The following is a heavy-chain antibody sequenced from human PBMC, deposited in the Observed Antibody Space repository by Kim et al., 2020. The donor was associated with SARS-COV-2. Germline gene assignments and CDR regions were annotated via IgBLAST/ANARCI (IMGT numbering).Heavy chain of an antibody. CDR2: IKSKTDGGTT. D-gene: IGHD3-10*01. CDR1: GFTFSNAW. Sequence: GGSLRLSCAASGFTFSNAWMSWVRQAPGKGLEWVGRIKSKTDGGTTDYAAPVKGRFTISRDDSKNTLYLQMNSLKTEDTAVYYCTTDLSIGDMVRGFGGMDVWGQGTTVTVSS. J-gene: IGHJ6*02. CDR3: TTDLSIGDMVRGFGGMDV. V-gene: IGHV3-15*01.